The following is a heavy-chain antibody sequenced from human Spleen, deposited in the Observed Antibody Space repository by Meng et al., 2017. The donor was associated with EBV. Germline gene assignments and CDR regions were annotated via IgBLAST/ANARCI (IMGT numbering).Heavy chain of an antibody. Sequence: LQLQTSCTGLVTYSAAQSSTCTAARVFNNHGTYYWGQIRQHARKGLEWIRSISYTATTYYSPSLQIGVTMSVDTYKKQFSLKLLSVTAADTAMYYCTRLPSNTVATRFDYWGQGTLVTVSS. J-gene: IGHJ4*02. CDR3: TRLPSNTVATRFDY. CDR1: RVFNNHGTYY. D-gene: IGHD5-12*01. CDR2: ISYTATT. V-gene: IGHV4-39*01.